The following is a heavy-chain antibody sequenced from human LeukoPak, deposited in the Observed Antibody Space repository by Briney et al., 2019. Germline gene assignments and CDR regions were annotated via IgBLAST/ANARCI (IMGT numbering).Heavy chain of an antibody. CDR2: IYHSGST. Sequence: PSETLSLTCAVSGGSISSSNWWSWVRQPPGKGLEWIGEIYHSGSTNYNPSLKSRVTISVDKSKNQFSLNLTSVTAADTAVYYCAGIVASAGAPVDYWGQGTLVTVSS. CDR3: AGIVASAGAPVDY. J-gene: IGHJ4*02. D-gene: IGHD6-13*01. CDR1: GGSISSSNW. V-gene: IGHV4-4*02.